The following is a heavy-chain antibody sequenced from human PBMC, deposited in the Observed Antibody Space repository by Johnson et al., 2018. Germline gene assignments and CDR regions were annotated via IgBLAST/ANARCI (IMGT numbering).Heavy chain of an antibody. Sequence: QVQLVESGGGVVQPGKSLRLSCAASGFIFSSYGMHWVRQAPGKGLEWVAAISYHGSDTQYADSVRGRFIISRDNSKTALSLQMNSLRGDDTAVYYCARDITSHFSDYSALDVWGQGTTVTV. J-gene: IGHJ6*02. CDR2: ISYHGSDT. CDR3: ARDITSHFSDYSALDV. D-gene: IGHD2/OR15-2a*01. CDR1: GFIFSSYG. V-gene: IGHV3-30*03.